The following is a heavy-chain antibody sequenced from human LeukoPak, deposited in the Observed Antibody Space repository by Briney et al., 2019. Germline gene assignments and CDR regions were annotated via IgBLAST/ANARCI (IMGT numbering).Heavy chain of an antibody. Sequence: ASVRVSCMASGGTFISYAISWVRQAPGQGLEWMGRIIPIFGTANCAQKFQGRVTFTADESTSTAYMELSSLRSENTAVYYCARESMYYYDSSGPGGFDYWGQGTLVTVSS. CDR1: GGTFISYA. V-gene: IGHV1-69*13. J-gene: IGHJ4*02. CDR2: IIPIFGTA. D-gene: IGHD3-22*01. CDR3: ARESMYYYDSSGPGGFDY.